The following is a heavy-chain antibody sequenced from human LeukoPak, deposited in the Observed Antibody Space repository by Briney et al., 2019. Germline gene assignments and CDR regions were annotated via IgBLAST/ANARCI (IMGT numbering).Heavy chain of an antibody. CDR1: GFTVSSNY. Sequence: GGSLRLSCAASGFTVSSNYMSWVRQAPGKGLEWVSVIYSGGSTYYADSVKGRFTISRDNSKNTLYLQMNSLRAEDTAVYYCATEDINGYSSFDYWGQGTLVTVSS. D-gene: IGHD6-19*01. V-gene: IGHV3-53*05. J-gene: IGHJ4*02. CDR2: IYSGGST. CDR3: ATEDINGYSSFDY.